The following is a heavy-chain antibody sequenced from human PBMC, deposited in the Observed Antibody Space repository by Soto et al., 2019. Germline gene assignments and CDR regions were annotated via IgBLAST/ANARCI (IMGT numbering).Heavy chain of an antibody. CDR1: GFTFSSYA. V-gene: IGHV3-23*01. CDR3: AKEIGVVVVAATRYYYYGMDV. J-gene: IGHJ6*02. CDR2: ISGSGGST. D-gene: IGHD2-15*01. Sequence: GGSLRLSCAASGFTFSSYAMSWVRQAPGKGLEWVSAISGSGGSTYYADSVRGRFTISRDNSKNTLYLQMNSLRAEDTAVYYCAKEIGVVVVAATRYYYYGMDVWGQGTTVTVSS.